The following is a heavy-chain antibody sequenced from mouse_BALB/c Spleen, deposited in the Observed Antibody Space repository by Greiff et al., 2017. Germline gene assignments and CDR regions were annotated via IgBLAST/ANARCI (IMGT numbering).Heavy chain of an antibody. CDR2: IWAGGST. V-gene: IGHV2-9*02. J-gene: IGHJ3*01. D-gene: IGHD6-1*01. Sequence: VKLQESGPGLVAPSQSLSITCTVSGFSLTSYGVHWVRQPPGKGLEWLGVIWAGGSTNYNSALMSRLSISKDNSKSQVFLKMNSLQTDDTAMYYCAREGAAWFAYWGQGTLVTVSA. CDR3: AREGAAWFAY. CDR1: GFSLTSYG.